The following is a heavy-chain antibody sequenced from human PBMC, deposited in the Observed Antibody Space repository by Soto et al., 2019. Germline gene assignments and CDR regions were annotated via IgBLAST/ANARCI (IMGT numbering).Heavy chain of an antibody. CDR3: ARATRYVDAFDI. CDR1: GDTFTGYY. Sequence: ASVKVSCKASGDTFTGYYMHWVRQAPGQGLEWMGWINPNSGGTNYAQKFQGWVTMTRDTSISTAYVELSRLRSDDTAVYYCARATRYVDAFDIWGQGTMVTVSS. D-gene: IGHD3-16*01. CDR2: INPNSGGT. J-gene: IGHJ3*02. V-gene: IGHV1-2*04.